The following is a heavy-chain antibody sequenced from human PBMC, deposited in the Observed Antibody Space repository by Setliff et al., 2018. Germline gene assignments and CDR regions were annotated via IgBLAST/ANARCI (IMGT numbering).Heavy chain of an antibody. V-gene: IGHV4-34*01. D-gene: IGHD3-22*01. CDR2: INQSGST. J-gene: IGHJ6*02. Sequence: SETLSLTCGGYGGSISDYYWSWIRQPPGKGLEWIGEINQSGSTTYNPSLKGRVTISMDTSKNQFSLKLTSVTAADTAVYYCARGGYYYDSSGYYQASYYYYYGMDVWGQGTTVTVSS. CDR1: GGSISDYY. CDR3: ARGGYYYDSSGYYQASYYYYYGMDV.